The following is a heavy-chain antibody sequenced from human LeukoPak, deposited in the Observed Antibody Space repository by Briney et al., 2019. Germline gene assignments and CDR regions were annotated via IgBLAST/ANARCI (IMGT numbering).Heavy chain of an antibody. CDR2: ISSSSSYI. D-gene: IGHD1-7*01. J-gene: IGHJ4*02. Sequence: SGGSLRLSCAASGFTFSSYSMNWVRQAPGKGLEWVSCISSSSSYIYYADSVKGRFTISRDNAKNSLYLQMNSLRVEDTAVYYCARAHNWKYGTFDYWGQGTLVTVSS. CDR1: GFTFSSYS. V-gene: IGHV3-21*01. CDR3: ARAHNWKYGTFDY.